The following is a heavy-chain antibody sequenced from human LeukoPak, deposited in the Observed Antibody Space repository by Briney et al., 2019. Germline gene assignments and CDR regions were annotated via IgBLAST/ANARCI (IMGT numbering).Heavy chain of an antibody. CDR3: AAELYSGTYGRCCSFAF. D-gene: IGHD1-26*01. Sequence: SVKVSCKASGYTFTSYYMHWVRQAPGQGLEWIGWIIVGSGRTHYAQNLQERLTITRDMSTNTAYMELSSLRSEDTAVYYCAAELYSGTYGRCCSFAFWGQGTPVTVSS. J-gene: IGHJ4*02. CDR2: IIVGSGRT. V-gene: IGHV1-58*02. CDR1: GYTFTSYY.